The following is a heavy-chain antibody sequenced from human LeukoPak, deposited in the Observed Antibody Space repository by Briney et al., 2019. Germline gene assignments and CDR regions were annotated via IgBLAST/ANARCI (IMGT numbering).Heavy chain of an antibody. Sequence: PGGSLRLSCAASGFTFSSYAMSWARQAPGKGLEWVSAISGSGGSTYYADSVKGRFTISRDNSKNTLYLQMNSLRAEDTAVYYCAKKVFDSGYCSSTSCYGLDYWGQGTLVTVSS. J-gene: IGHJ4*02. D-gene: IGHD2-2*01. CDR3: AKKVFDSGYCSSTSCYGLDY. CDR1: GFTFSSYA. CDR2: ISGSGGST. V-gene: IGHV3-23*01.